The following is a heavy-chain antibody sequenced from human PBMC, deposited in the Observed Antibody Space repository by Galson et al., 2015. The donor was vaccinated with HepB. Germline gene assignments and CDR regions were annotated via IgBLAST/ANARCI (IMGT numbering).Heavy chain of an antibody. V-gene: IGHV3-66*02. CDR1: GFTVSSNY. CDR3: ARDNLSLDAFDI. CDR2: IYSGGST. J-gene: IGHJ3*02. Sequence: SLRLSCAASGFTVSSNYMSWVRQAPGKGLEWVSVIYSGGSTYYADSVKGRFTISRDNSKNTLYLQMNSLRAEDTAVYYCARDNLSLDAFDIWGQGTMVTVSS.